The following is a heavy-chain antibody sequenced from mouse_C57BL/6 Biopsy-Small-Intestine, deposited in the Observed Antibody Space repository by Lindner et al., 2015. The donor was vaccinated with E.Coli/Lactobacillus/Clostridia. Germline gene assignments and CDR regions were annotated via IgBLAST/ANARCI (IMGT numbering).Heavy chain of an antibody. D-gene: IGHD2-3*01. V-gene: IGHV1-81*01. CDR3: ARGEDGYYGALDY. Sequence: VQLQESGAELARPGASVKLSCKASGYTFTSYGITWVKQRTGQGLEWIGEIYPRTGNTYYNEKFKGKATLTADKSSSTAYMELRSLTSEDSAVYFCARGEDGYYGALDYWGQGTSVTVSS. CDR1: GYTFTSYG. CDR2: IYPRTGNT. J-gene: IGHJ4*01.